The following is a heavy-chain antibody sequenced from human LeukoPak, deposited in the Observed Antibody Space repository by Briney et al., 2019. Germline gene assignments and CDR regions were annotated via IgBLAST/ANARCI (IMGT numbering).Heavy chain of an antibody. Sequence: QPGGPLRLSCAASGFTFDDYAMPWVRPAPGKGLEWVSLSSGDGGSTYYANCVKGRFTISRDNSKNSMYLQMNSLRTEDTALYYCAKDILGAPGGYSGDDAFDIWGQGTMATVS. CDR1: GFTFDDYA. J-gene: IGHJ3*02. V-gene: IGHV3-43*02. CDR3: AKDILGAPGGYSGDDAFDI. D-gene: IGHD5-12*01. CDR2: SSGDGGST.